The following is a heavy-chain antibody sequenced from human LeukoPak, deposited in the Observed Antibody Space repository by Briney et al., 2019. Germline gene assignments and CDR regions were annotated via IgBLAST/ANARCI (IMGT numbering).Heavy chain of an antibody. CDR2: ISYDGSNK. CDR1: GFTFSSYG. CDR3: ASGRIAAVNYYYYYGMDV. D-gene: IGHD6-13*01. Sequence: GRSLRLSCAASGFTFSSYGMHWVRQAPGKGLEWVAVISYDGSNKYYADSVKGRFTISRDNSKNTLYLQMNSLRAEDTAVYYCASGRIAAVNYYYYYGMDVWGQGTTATVSS. V-gene: IGHV3-30*19. J-gene: IGHJ6*02.